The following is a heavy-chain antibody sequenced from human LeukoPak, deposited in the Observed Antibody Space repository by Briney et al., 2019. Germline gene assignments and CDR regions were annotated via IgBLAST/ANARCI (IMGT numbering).Heavy chain of an antibody. CDR2: INHSGST. Sequence: SETLSLTCAVYGGSFSGYYWSWIRQPPGKGLEWIGEINHSGSTSYNPSLKSRVTISVDTSKNQFSLKLSSVTAADTAVYYCARGGVYYDFWSGYYRPRPTSNWFDPWGQGTLVTVSS. CDR1: GGSFSGYY. D-gene: IGHD3-3*01. J-gene: IGHJ5*02. V-gene: IGHV4-34*01. CDR3: ARGGVYYDFWSGYYRPRPTSNWFDP.